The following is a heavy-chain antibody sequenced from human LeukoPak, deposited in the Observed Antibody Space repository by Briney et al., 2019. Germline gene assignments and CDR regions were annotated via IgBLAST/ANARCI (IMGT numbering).Heavy chain of an antibody. V-gene: IGHV4-59*01. CDR3: AAYTYCGGDCYSSWFDP. CDR2: IYYSGST. Sequence: SETLSLTCTVSGGSISSYYWSWIRQPPGKGLEWIGYIYYSGSTNYNPSLKSRVTISVDTSKNQFSLKLSSVTDADTAVYYCAAYTYCGGDCYSSWFDPWGQGTLVTVSS. J-gene: IGHJ5*02. D-gene: IGHD2-21*02. CDR1: GGSISSYY.